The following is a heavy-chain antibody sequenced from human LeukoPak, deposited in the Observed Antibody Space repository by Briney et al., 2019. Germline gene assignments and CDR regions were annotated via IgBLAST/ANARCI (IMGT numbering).Heavy chain of an antibody. CDR2: ISGSGGST. CDR1: GFTFSSYG. V-gene: IGHV3-23*01. D-gene: IGHD3-10*01. CDR3: AKDRYYYGSGSLDY. J-gene: IGHJ4*02. Sequence: PGRSLRLSCAASGFTFSSYGMHWVRQAPGKGLEWVSAISGSGGSTYYADSVKGRFTISRDNSKNTLYLQMNSLRAEDTAVYYCAKDRYYYGSGSLDYWGQGTLVTVSS.